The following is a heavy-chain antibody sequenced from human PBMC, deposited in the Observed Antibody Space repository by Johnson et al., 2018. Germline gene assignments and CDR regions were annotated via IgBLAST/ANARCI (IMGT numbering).Heavy chain of an antibody. CDR3: ARVSVEAMTTVTQGYYYGMDV. CDR1: GGTFSTYA. D-gene: IGHD4-17*01. V-gene: IGHV1-69*01. J-gene: IGHJ6*02. Sequence: QVQLVESGAEVKKPGSSVKVSCKASGGTFSTYAISWVRQAPGQGLEWMGGIIPIFGTANYAQKFQGRVTITADESTSTAYMELSSLRSEDTAVYYCARVSVEAMTTVTQGYYYGMDVWGQGTTVTVSS. CDR2: IIPIFGTA.